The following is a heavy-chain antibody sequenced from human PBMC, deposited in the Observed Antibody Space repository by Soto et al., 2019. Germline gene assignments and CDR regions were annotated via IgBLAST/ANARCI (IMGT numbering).Heavy chain of an antibody. CDR2: IIPIFGTA. CDR1: GGTFSSYA. D-gene: IGHD5-18*01. Sequence: SVKVSCKASGGTFSSYAISWVRQAPGQGLEWMGGIIPIFGTANYAQKFQGRVTMTTDTSTTTVYMELTNLRSDDTAVYYCARCIQGDYYYGMDFWGQGTTVTVSS. J-gene: IGHJ6*02. V-gene: IGHV1-69*05. CDR3: ARCIQGDYYYGMDF.